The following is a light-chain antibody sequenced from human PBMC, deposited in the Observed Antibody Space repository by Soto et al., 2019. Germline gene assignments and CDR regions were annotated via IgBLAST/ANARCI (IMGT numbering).Light chain of an antibody. J-gene: IGKJ1*01. V-gene: IGKV3-20*01. Sequence: EIVLTQSPATLSLSPGERATLSCRASQSVRSYLAWYQQKPGQAPRLLIYGASSRETGIPDRFSGSGSGTDFTLTISRLEPEDFEVYYCQQYVTSPWAFGQGTKVDIK. CDR1: QSVRSY. CDR2: GAS. CDR3: QQYVTSPWA.